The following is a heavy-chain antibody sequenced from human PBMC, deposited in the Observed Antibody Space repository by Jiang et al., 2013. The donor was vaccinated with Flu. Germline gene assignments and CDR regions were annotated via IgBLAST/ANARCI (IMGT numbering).Heavy chain of an antibody. CDR1: GFSLNTPGMR. V-gene: IGHV2-70*04. CDR3: AHRAGLMASFDF. CDR2: IDWDDDE. Sequence: KPTQTLTLTCTFSGFSLNTPGMRMSWVRQAPGKALEWLARIDWDDDEFYNTYLRTRLTISKDTSKNXVVLTMTNMDPVDTATYYCAHRAGLMASFDFVGQGTLVHRLL. D-gene: IGHD3-10*01. J-gene: IGHJ4*02.